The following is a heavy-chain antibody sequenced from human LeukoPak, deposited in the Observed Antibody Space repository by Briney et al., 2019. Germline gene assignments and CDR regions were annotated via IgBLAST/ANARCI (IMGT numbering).Heavy chain of an antibody. CDR1: GYTFTSYG. V-gene: IGHV1-18*01. Sequence: GASVKVSCKASGYTFTSYGISWVRQAPGQGLEWMGWISVYNGNTNYAQKLQGRVTMTTDTSTSTAYMELRSLRSDDTAVYYCARDNDSRDPPHFDYWGQGTLVTVSS. CDR2: ISVYNGNT. CDR3: ARDNDSRDPPHFDY. J-gene: IGHJ4*02. D-gene: IGHD3-16*01.